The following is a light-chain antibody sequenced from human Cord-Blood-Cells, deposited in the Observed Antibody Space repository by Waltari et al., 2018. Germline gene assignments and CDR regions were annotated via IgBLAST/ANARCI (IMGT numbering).Light chain of an antibody. J-gene: IGLJ3*02. Sequence: QSVLTQPPSVSAAPGQKVTISCSGISSNIGHNYVSWYQQLPGTAPKLLIYDNNKRPSGIPDRFSGSKSGTSATLGITGLQTGDEADYYCGTWDSSLSAWVFGGGTKLTVL. CDR2: DNN. CDR3: GTWDSSLSAWV. CDR1: SSNIGHNY. V-gene: IGLV1-51*01.